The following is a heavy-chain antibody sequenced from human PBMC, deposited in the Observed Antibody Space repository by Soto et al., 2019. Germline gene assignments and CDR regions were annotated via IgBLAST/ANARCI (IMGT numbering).Heavy chain of an antibody. CDR3: AKGLLAIVGTTLPRDAFNI. V-gene: IGHV3-30*18. CDR1: GFSFTTYV. D-gene: IGHD1-26*01. J-gene: IGHJ3*02. CDR2: ISHDGSYK. Sequence: GGSLRLSCAASGFSFTTYVMHWVRQSPDKGLEWVAVISHDGSYKYYGDAVKGRFTISRDTSKNAVYLEMNSLRPEDTAVYYCAKGLLAIVGTTLPRDAFNIWGQGTMVTVSS.